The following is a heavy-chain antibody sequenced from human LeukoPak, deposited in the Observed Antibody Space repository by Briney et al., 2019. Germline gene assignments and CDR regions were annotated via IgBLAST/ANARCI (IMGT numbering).Heavy chain of an antibody. CDR3: ARASNCISTTCSVDY. Sequence: GRSLRLSCAASGFTFSSYGMHWVRQAPGKGLEWVALIWYDGSNKYYADSVKGRFTISRDNSKNTLYVQMNSLRAEDTAVYYCARASNCISTTCSVDYWGQGTPVTVSS. V-gene: IGHV3-33*01. D-gene: IGHD2/OR15-2a*01. CDR1: GFTFSSYG. CDR2: IWYDGSNK. J-gene: IGHJ4*02.